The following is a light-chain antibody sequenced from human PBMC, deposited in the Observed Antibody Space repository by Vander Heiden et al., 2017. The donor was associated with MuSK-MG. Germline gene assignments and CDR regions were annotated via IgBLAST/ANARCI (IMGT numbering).Light chain of an antibody. CDR1: STNIGSNT. CDR3: SAWDDSLNGLYV. Sequence: QSVLTQPPSASGTPGQRVTISWSGSSTNIGSNTVNWYQQLPGTAPTLLIYRNNQRPSGVPARFSGSKSGTSASLDISGLQSEDEDDYYCSAWDDSLNGLYVFGTGTKVTVL. V-gene: IGLV1-44*01. CDR2: RNN. J-gene: IGLJ1*01.